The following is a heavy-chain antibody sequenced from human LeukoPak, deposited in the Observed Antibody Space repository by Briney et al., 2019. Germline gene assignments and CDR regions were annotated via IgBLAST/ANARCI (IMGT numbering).Heavy chain of an antibody. CDR1: GYSISRGYY. CDR2: IHHSGST. J-gene: IGHJ1*01. CDR3: ARVAAGIGFFQH. V-gene: IGHV4-38-2*02. D-gene: IGHD6-13*01. Sequence: SETLSLTCIVSGYSISRGYYRGWIRQPPGKGLEWIGNIHHSGSTYYNLSLKSRVTISVDTSKNQLSLKVSSVTAADTAVYYCARVAAGIGFFQHWGQGTLVTVSS.